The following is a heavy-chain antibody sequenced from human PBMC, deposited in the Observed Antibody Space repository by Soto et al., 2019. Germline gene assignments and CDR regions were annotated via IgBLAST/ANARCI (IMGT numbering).Heavy chain of an antibody. CDR3: TTDPTLWIRSDY. J-gene: IGHJ4*02. V-gene: IGHV3-15*07. Sequence: EVQLVESGGGLVKPGGSLRLSCAASGFTFSNAWMNWVRQAPGKGLEWVGRIKSKTDGGTTDYAAPVKGRVTISRDESKNTLYLQTNSLKTEDTAVYYCTTDPTLWIRSDYWGQGALVTVSS. CDR1: GFTFSNAW. D-gene: IGHD5-12*01. CDR2: IKSKTDGGTT.